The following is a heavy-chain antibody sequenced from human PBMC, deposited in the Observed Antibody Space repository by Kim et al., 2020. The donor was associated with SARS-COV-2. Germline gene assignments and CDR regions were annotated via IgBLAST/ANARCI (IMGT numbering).Heavy chain of an antibody. V-gene: IGHV4-34*01. D-gene: IGHD3-16*01. CDR3: AGNRGKDY. CDR1: VGSFSGYY. Sequence: SETLSLTCAVYVGSFSGYYWSWIRQPPGKGLEWIGEINHSGSTHNNPSLKSRVTVSVDTSRNQFSLKLSSVTAAGAAVYYCAGNRGKDYWGQGTLVTVSS. CDR2: INHSGST. J-gene: IGHJ4*02.